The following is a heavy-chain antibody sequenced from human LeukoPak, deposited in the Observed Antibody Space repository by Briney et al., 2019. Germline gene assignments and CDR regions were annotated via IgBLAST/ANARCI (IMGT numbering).Heavy chain of an antibody. Sequence: ASVKVSCKASGYTFTGYYMHWVRQAPGQGLEWMGWINPNSGGTNYAQKFQGWVTMTRDTSISTAYMELSRLRSDDTAVYYCARGDSGSYPTYYFDYWGQGTLVTVSS. CDR2: INPNSGGT. V-gene: IGHV1-2*04. CDR1: GYTFTGYY. D-gene: IGHD1-26*01. CDR3: ARGDSGSYPTYYFDY. J-gene: IGHJ4*02.